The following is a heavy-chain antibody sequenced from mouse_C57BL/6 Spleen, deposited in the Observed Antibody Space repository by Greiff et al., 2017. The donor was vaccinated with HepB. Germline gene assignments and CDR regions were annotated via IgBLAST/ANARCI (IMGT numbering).Heavy chain of an antibody. Sequence: EVKLVESGGGLVKPGGSLKLSCAASGFTFSDYGMHWVRQAPEKGLEWVAYISSGSSTIYYADTVKGRFTISRDNAKNTLFLQMTSLRSEDTAMYYCARPHYYGSSYLAWFAYWGQGTLVTVSA. CDR2: ISSGSSTI. J-gene: IGHJ3*01. D-gene: IGHD1-1*01. CDR3: ARPHYYGSSYLAWFAY. V-gene: IGHV5-17*01. CDR1: GFTFSDYG.